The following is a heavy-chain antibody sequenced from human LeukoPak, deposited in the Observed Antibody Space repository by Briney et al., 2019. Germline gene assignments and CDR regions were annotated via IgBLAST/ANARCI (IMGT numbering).Heavy chain of an antibody. J-gene: IGHJ4*02. CDR1: GYTFTGYY. Sequence: ASVKVSCKASGYTFTGYYMHWVRQAPGQGLEWMGIINPSGGSTSYAQKFQGRVTMTRDMSTSTVYMELSSLRSEDTAVYYCATRGYYYDSSGYQEPIDYWGQGTLVTVSS. CDR2: INPSGGST. V-gene: IGHV1-46*01. CDR3: ATRGYYYDSSGYQEPIDY. D-gene: IGHD3-22*01.